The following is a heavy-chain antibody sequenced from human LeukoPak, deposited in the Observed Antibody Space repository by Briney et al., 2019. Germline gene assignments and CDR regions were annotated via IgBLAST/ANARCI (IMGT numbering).Heavy chain of an antibody. J-gene: IGHJ4*02. V-gene: IGHV3-23*01. D-gene: IGHD6-19*01. CDR1: GFTFSNYA. CDR3: AKGPVAVAGYYFDH. CDR2: ISGSGGTT. Sequence: PGGSLRLSCAASGFTFSNYAMSWVRQAPGKGLEWVSAISGSGGTTYYADSVKGRFTISRDNPNNTLDLQMNSLTAEDTAVYYCAKGPVAVAGYYFDHWGQGTLVTVSS.